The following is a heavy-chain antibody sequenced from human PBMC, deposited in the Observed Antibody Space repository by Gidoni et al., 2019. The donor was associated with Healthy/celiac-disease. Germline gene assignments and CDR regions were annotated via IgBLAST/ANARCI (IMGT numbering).Heavy chain of an antibody. V-gene: IGHV3-23*01. CDR3: ALFAFSTVVAANGYSFDY. CDR1: GFTFSSYA. J-gene: IGHJ4*02. D-gene: IGHD2-15*01. CDR2: ISGSGGST. Sequence: EVQLLESGGGLVQPGGSLRLSCAASGFTFSSYAMSWVRQAPGKGLEWVSAISGSGGSTYYADSVKGRFTISRDNSKNTLYLQMNSLRAEDTAVYYCALFAFSTVVAANGYSFDYWGQGTLVTVSS.